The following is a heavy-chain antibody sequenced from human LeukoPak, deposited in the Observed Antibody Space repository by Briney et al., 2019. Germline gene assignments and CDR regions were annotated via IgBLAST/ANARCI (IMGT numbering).Heavy chain of an antibody. CDR3: ARGPIVGPTWGYYFDY. V-gene: IGHV3-23*05. Sequence: PGGSLRLSCEASGFTFSAYAMTWVRQAPGKGLEWVSSIGSDNKPHYSESVKGRFAISRDNSKSMLFLQLNSLRAEDTALYYCARGPIVGPTWGYYFDYWGQGTLVTVSS. J-gene: IGHJ4*02. CDR1: GFTFSAYA. CDR2: IGSDNKP. D-gene: IGHD1-26*01.